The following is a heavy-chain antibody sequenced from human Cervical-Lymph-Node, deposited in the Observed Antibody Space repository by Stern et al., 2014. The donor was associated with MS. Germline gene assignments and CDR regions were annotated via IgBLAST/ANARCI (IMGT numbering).Heavy chain of an antibody. CDR2: IYPKSGGT. CDR3: ARAYKIWSDYYFYFDH. D-gene: IGHD3-3*01. Sequence: VQLVQSGAEVKKPGASVKVSCQASGYTFTGHYIHWVRQAPGQGLEWMGRIYPKSGGTNYAQKFRGRVIMTGDTSISTAYMELSGLKPDDTAMYYCARAYKIWSDYYFYFDHWGQGTLVTVSS. CDR1: GYTFTGHY. J-gene: IGHJ4*02. V-gene: IGHV1-2*06.